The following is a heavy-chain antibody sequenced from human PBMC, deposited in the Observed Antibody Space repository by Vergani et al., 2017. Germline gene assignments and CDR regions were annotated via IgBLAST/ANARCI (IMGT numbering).Heavy chain of an antibody. Sequence: QITLKESGPTLVKPTQTLTLTCTFSGFSLNTRGVSVAWIRQPPGKALDWLALIYWNDDQHYSPSLNNRVTITKDTSKNQVVLTMTNMDYVDTGTYYCVYRKAKCGTTGXFYPFYYYCYMDVWGKGTTVTVSS. CDR3: VYRKAKCGTTGXFYPFYYYCYMDV. CDR1: GFSLNTRGVS. CDR2: IYWNDDQ. V-gene: IGHV2-5*04. J-gene: IGHJ6*03. D-gene: IGHD1-7*01.